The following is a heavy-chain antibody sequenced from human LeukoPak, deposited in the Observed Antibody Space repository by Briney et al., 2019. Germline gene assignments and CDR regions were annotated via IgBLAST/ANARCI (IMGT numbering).Heavy chain of an antibody. CDR3: ATPPGGLLWFGELRH. CDR2: ISGTGRNT. Sequence: PGGSLRLSCTGSGFTFSDYSMNWVRQAPGKGMEWVASISGTGRNTYYADSVKGRFTISSDNSRHTLYLEMNRLRAEDTAVYHCATPPGGLLWFGELRHWGQGVLVTVSS. D-gene: IGHD3-10*01. CDR1: GFTFSDYS. V-gene: IGHV3-23*01. J-gene: IGHJ4*02.